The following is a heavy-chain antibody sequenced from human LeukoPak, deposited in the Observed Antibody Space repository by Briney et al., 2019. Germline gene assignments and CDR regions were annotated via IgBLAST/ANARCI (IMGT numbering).Heavy chain of an antibody. CDR2: IKHDGSEK. CDR1: GFSFTNDW. CDR3: ARDPEGGACDY. J-gene: IGHJ4*02. Sequence: GGSLRLSCAASGFSFTNDWMSCVRQAPGKGLEWVANIKHDGSEKYYVDSVKGRFTTSRDDAKNSVYLQMNSLRAEDTAIYYCARDPEGGACDYWGQGTLVTVSS. V-gene: IGHV3-7*01. D-gene: IGHD1-26*01.